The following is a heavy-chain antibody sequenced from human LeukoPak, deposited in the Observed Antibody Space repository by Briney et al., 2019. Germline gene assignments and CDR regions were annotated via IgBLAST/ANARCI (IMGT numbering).Heavy chain of an antibody. CDR2: IIPVFGTT. CDR1: GGTFSSYA. D-gene: IGHD3-22*01. V-gene: IGHV1-69*06. CDR3: ARCSPGDSSNFYAVLQY. Sequence: SVKVSCKASGGTFSSYAVSWVRLTPGQGFEWLGGIIPVFGTTTYAQKFQAKVTMTADKSTNTAYLEISSLTSDDTAVYYCARCSPGDSSNFYAVLQYWGQGTQVTVST. J-gene: IGHJ4*02.